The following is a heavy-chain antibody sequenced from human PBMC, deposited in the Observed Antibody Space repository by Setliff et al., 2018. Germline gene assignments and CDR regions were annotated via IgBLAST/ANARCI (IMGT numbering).Heavy chain of an antibody. Sequence: GGSLRLSCAASGFTLRNSGMHWVRQAPGRGLEWVTFISYDGFKIYYAESVKGRFTISRDISTNTLFLEIDSLRSEDTGLYYCAREGSIGWSQYFHHWGQGTPVTGS. CDR3: AREGSIGWSQYFHH. D-gene: IGHD6-19*01. J-gene: IGHJ1*01. V-gene: IGHV3-30*03. CDR2: ISYDGFKI. CDR1: GFTLRNSG.